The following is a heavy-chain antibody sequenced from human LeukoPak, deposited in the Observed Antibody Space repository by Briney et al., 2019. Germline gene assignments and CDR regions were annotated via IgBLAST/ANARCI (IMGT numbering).Heavy chain of an antibody. V-gene: IGHV3-30*03. CDR3: ASNVGMDV. J-gene: IGHJ6*02. CDR1: GFTVSSNY. CDR2: ISYDGSNK. Sequence: GGSLRLSCAASGFTVSSNYMSWVRQAPGKGLEWVAVISYDGSNKYYADSVKGRFTISRDNSKNTLYLQMNSLRAEDTAVYYCASNVGMDVWGQGTTVTVSS.